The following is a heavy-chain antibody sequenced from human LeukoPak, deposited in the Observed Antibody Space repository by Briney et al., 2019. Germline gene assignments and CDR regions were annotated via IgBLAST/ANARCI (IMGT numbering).Heavy chain of an antibody. CDR3: ARYPLYCGGDCCLDY. J-gene: IGHJ4*02. V-gene: IGHV1-2*02. CDR2: INPNSGGT. Sequence: ASVKVSCKASGYTFTGYYMHWVRQAPGQGLEWMGWINPNSGGTNYAQKFQGRVTMTRDTSISTAYMELSRLRSDDTAVYYCARYPLYCGGDCCLDYWGQGTLVTVSS. CDR1: GYTFTGYY. D-gene: IGHD2-21*02.